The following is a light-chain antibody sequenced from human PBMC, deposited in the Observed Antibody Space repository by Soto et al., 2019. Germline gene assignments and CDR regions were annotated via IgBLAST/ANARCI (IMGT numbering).Light chain of an antibody. CDR1: QSVSSN. CDR2: AAS. CDR3: QQYNNWPLT. V-gene: IGKV3-15*01. Sequence: MTQSPSTLSASVGDRVTITCRASQSVSSNLAWYQQKPGQAPRLLIYAASTRATGIPARFSGSGSGTEFTLTISSLQSEDFAVYYCQQYNNWPLTFGGGTKVDIK. J-gene: IGKJ4*01.